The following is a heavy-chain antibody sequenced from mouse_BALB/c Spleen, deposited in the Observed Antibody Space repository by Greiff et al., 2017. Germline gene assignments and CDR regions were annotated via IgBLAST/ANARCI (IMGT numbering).Heavy chain of an antibody. CDR2: ISDGGSYT. CDR1: GFTFSSYG. Sequence: EVQLVESGGDLVKPGGSLKLSCAASGFTFSSYGMSWVRQTPDKRLEWVATISDGGSYTYYPDSVKGRFTISRDNAKNNLYLQMSSLKSEDTAMYYCARDRGLRGNFDYWGQGTTLTVSS. J-gene: IGHJ2*01. D-gene: IGHD3-1*01. V-gene: IGHV5-6*01. CDR3: ARDRGLRGNFDY.